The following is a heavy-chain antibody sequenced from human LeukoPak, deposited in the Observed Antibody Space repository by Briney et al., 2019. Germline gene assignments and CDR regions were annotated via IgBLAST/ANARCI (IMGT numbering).Heavy chain of an antibody. V-gene: IGHV1-69*02. CDR1: GGTFSSYT. J-gene: IGHJ4*02. CDR3: ASRAGYGSGIYDY. D-gene: IGHD2-15*01. Sequence: GASVKVSCKASGGTFSSYTISWVRQAPGQGLEWMGRIIPILGIASYAQKFQGRVTITADKSTSTAYMELSSLRSEDTAVYYCASRAGYGSGIYDYWGQGTLVTVSS. CDR2: IIPILGIA.